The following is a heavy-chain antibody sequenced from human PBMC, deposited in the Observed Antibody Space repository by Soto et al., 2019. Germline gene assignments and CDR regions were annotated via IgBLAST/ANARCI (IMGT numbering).Heavy chain of an antibody. CDR1: GGSISSGDYY. J-gene: IGHJ5*02. Sequence: QVQLQESGPGLVKPSQTLSLTCTVSGGSISSGDYYWSWIRQPPGKGLEWIGYIYYSGSTYYNPSLKSRVTISVDTSKNQFSLKLSSVTAADTAVYYWARDPGGDFGVVKKGWFDPWGQGTLVTVSS. CDR2: IYYSGST. V-gene: IGHV4-30-4*01. D-gene: IGHD3-3*01. CDR3: ARDPGGDFGVVKKGWFDP.